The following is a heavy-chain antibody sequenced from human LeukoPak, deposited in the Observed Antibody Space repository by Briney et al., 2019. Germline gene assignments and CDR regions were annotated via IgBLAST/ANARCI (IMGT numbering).Heavy chain of an antibody. V-gene: IGHV4-39*01. J-gene: IGHJ3*02. Sequence: SETLSLTCTVSGGSIRSSSSNYYWGWIRQSPGKGLEWIGTIYYSGSTYYNPSLKSRVTISVDTSKNQFSLKLSSVTAADTAVYYCATSGEDYAFDIWGQGTMVTVSS. CDR2: IYYSGST. CDR3: ATSGEDYAFDI. CDR1: GGSIRSSSSNYY. D-gene: IGHD3-16*01.